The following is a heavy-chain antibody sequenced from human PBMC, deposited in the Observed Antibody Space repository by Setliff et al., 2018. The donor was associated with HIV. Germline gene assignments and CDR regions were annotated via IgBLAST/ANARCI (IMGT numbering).Heavy chain of an antibody. CDR2: IHHSGGT. CDR1: YGSISGHY. D-gene: IGHD6-13*01. J-gene: IGHJ4*02. V-gene: IGHV4-59*11. Sequence: TLSLTCTVSYGSISGHYWTWIRRPPGKGLEWIGYIHHSGGTQYNPSLMSRLTMSVDSSKNQFSLSLSSVTAADTAVYYCARLPDINSWPFDYWARGTLVTVSS. CDR3: ARLPDINSWPFDY.